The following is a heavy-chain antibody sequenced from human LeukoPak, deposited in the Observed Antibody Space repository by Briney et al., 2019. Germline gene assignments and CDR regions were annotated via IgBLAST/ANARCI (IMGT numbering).Heavy chain of an antibody. CDR2: IYTSGGT. CDR1: GGSISSYY. CDR3: ARLTRLSTSPDRYYLDY. D-gene: IGHD6-6*01. J-gene: IGHJ4*02. Sequence: SETLSLTCTVSGGSISSYYWSWIRQPPGKGLEWIGYIYTSGGTNYIPSLKGRVTISIDTSKNQFSLKLSSVTAADSAVYYCARLTRLSTSPDRYYLDYWGQGTLVTVSS. V-gene: IGHV4-4*09.